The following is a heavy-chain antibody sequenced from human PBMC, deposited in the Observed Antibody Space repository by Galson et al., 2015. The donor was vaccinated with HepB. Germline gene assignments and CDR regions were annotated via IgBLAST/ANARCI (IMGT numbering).Heavy chain of an antibody. CDR3: ALLGPNYYDSSVIDY. V-gene: IGHV1-18*04. CDR1: GYTFTSYG. D-gene: IGHD3-22*01. Sequence: SVKVSCKASGYTFTSYGISWVRQAPGQGLEWMGWISAYDGNTNYAQKLQGRVTMTTDTSTSTAYMELRSLRSDDTAVYYCALLGPNYYDSSVIDYWGQGTLVTVSS. J-gene: IGHJ4*02. CDR2: ISAYDGNT.